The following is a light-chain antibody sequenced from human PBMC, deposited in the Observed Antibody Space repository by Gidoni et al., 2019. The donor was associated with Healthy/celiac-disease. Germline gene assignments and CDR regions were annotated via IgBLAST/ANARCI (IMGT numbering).Light chain of an antibody. V-gene: IGLV1-44*01. Sequence: QSVLTQPPSASGTPGQRVTIPCSGSSSNIGSNTVNWYQQLPGTAPKLLIYSNNHRPSGVPDRFSGSKSGTSASLAISGLQSEEEADYYCAAWDDSLNGLYVFGTGTKVTVL. CDR3: AAWDDSLNGLYV. CDR1: SSNIGSNT. J-gene: IGLJ1*01. CDR2: SNN.